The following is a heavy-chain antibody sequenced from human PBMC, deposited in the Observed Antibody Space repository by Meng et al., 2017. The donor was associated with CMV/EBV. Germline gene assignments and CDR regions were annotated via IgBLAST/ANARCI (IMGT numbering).Heavy chain of an antibody. CDR1: GGSISSSSYC. CDR3: ASGALGYCSGGSCYPPYYGMDV. Sequence: SETLSLTCTGSGGSISSSSYCWGWIRQPPGKGLEWIGCIYYSGSTYYNPSLKSRVTISVDTSKNQFSLKLSSVTAADTAVYYCASGALGYCSGGSCYPPYYGMDVWGQGTTVTVSS. D-gene: IGHD2-15*01. V-gene: IGHV4-39*07. CDR2: IYYSGST. J-gene: IGHJ6*02.